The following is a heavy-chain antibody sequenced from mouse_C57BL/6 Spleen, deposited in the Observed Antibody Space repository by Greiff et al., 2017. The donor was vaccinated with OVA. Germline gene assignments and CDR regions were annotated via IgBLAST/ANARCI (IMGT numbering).Heavy chain of an antibody. D-gene: IGHD2-4*01. CDR3: ARGDYDGYWYFDV. CDR2: ISYDGSN. V-gene: IGHV3-6*01. Sequence: EESGPGLVKPSQSLSLTCSVTGYSITSGYYWNWIRQFPGNKLEWMGYISYDGSNNYNPSLKNRISITRDTSKNQFFLKLNSVTTEDTATYYCARGDYDGYWYFDVWGTGTTVTVSS. J-gene: IGHJ1*03. CDR1: GYSITSGYY.